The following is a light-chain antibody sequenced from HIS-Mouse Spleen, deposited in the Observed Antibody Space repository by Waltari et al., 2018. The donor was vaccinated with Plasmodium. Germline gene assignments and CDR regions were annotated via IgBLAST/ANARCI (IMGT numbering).Light chain of an antibody. J-gene: IGLJ3*02. V-gene: IGLV3-10*01. CDR2: EDS. CDR3: YSTDSSGNHRV. CDR1: ALPKKY. Sequence: SYELTQPPSVSVSPGQTARITCSGDALPKKYAYWYQQKSGPAPVLVIYEDSKRPSGSPERVSGSSSGTMATLTISVAQVEDEADYYCYSTDSSGNHRVFGGGTKLTVL.